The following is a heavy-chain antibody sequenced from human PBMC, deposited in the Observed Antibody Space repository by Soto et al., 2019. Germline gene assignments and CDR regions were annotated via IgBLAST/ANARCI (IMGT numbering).Heavy chain of an antibody. Sequence: PSETLSLTCAVYGGSFSGYYWTWIRQPPGTGLEWIGEINHSGSTNYNPSLKSRVTISVDRSKNQFSLKLSSVTAADTALYYCAMDYFHISDYTKNWFGPWGQGTLVTVSS. J-gene: IGHJ5*02. D-gene: IGHD3-22*01. CDR3: AMDYFHISDYTKNWFGP. CDR1: GGSFSGYY. V-gene: IGHV4-34*01. CDR2: INHSGST.